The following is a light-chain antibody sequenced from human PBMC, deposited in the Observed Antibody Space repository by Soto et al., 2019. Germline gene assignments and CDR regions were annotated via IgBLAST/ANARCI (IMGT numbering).Light chain of an antibody. J-gene: IGLJ1*01. CDR2: EDS. Sequence: QSALTQPPSASGSPGQSVTISCTGTSSDVGGYNYVSWYQPHPGKAPKLMIYEDSKRPSGVPDRFSGSKSGNTASLTVSGLQPEDEADYYCSSYAGSNKSVFGTGTKVTVL. CDR1: SSDVGGYNY. CDR3: SSYAGSNKSV. V-gene: IGLV2-8*01.